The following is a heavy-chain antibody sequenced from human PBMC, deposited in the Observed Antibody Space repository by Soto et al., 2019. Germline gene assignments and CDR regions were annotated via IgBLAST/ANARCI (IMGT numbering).Heavy chain of an antibody. CDR1: GLTFSSYG. Sequence: VQLVESGGGVVQPRRSLRLSCPASGLTFSSYGMHGVRQAPGKGLEWVAVISYDGSNKYYADSVKSRFTISRDNSKNTLDLQMNSLRAEDTAVYYCAKRTTLTPGGFDYWCQGTLVTGSS. CDR3: AKRTTLTPGGFDY. CDR2: ISYDGSNK. V-gene: IGHV3-30*18. J-gene: IGHJ4*02. D-gene: IGHD4-4*01.